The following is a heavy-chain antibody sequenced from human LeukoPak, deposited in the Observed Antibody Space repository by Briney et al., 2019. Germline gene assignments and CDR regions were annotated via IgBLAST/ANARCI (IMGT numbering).Heavy chain of an antibody. J-gene: IGHJ4*01. CDR2: IKQDGSEK. V-gene: IGHV3-7*01. Sequence: PGGSLRLSCAASGFTFSRYWMSWVRQAPGKGLEWVANIKQDGSEKYYVDSVKGRFTISRDNAKISLYLQMNSLRAEDTAIYYCARSAGSSGWYEGYYFDYWGQEPWSPSPQ. CDR1: GFTFSRYW. CDR3: ARSAGSSGWYEGYYFDY. D-gene: IGHD6-13*01.